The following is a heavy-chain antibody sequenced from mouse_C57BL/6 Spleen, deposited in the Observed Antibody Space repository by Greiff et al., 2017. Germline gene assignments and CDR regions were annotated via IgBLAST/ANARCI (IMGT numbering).Heavy chain of an antibody. CDR2: IWRGGST. CDR1: GFSLTSYG. V-gene: IGHV2-5*01. CDR3: AKGGYVDV. J-gene: IGHJ1*03. Sequence: QVQLKESGPGLVQPSQSLSITCTVSGFSLTSYGVHWVRQSPGKGLEWLGVIWRGGSTDYNAAVMSRLSITKDNSKSQVFFKMNSLQADATATYYGAKGGYVDVWGTGTTVTVSS.